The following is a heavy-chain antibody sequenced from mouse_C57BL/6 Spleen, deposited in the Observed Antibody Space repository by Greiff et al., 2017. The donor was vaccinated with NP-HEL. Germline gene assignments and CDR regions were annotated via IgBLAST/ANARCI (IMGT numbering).Heavy chain of an antibody. CDR2: ISDGGSYT. Sequence: EVQLVESGGGLVKPGGSLKLSCAASGFTFSSYAMSWVRQTPEKRLEWVATISDGGSYTYYPDNVKGRFTISRDNAKNNLYLQMSHLKSEDTAMYYCAREGSGYVGAWFAYWGQGTLVTVSA. CDR3: AREGSGYVGAWFAY. J-gene: IGHJ3*01. V-gene: IGHV5-4*01. CDR1: GFTFSSYA. D-gene: IGHD3-2*02.